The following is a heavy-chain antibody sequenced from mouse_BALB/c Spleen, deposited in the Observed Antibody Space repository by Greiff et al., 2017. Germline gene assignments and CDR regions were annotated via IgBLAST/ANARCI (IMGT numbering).Heavy chain of an antibody. CDR2: ISSGGSYT. V-gene: IGHV5-9-3*01. CDR3: ARLSTMVTTNWYFDV. Sequence: EVKLVESGGGLVKPGGSLKLSCAASGFTFSSYAMSWVRQTPEKRLEWVATISSGGSYTYYPDSVKGRFTISRDNAKNTLYLQMSSLRSEDTAMYYCARLSTMVTTNWYFDVWGAGTTVTVSS. CDR1: GFTFSSYA. D-gene: IGHD2-2*01. J-gene: IGHJ1*01.